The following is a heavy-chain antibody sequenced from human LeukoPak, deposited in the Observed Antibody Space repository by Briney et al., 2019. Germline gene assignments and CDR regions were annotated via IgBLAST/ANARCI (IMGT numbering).Heavy chain of an antibody. J-gene: IGHJ4*02. CDR3: ARAQNYDYVWGSYRLFDY. CDR1: GYTFTSYY. V-gene: IGHV1-46*01. CDR2: INPSGGST. Sequence: GASVKVSCKASGYTFTSYYMHWVRQAPGQGLEWMGIINPSGGSTSYAQKFQGRVTMTRDTSTSTVYMELSSLRSEDTAVYYCARAQNYDYVWGSYRLFDYWGQGTLVTVSS. D-gene: IGHD3-16*02.